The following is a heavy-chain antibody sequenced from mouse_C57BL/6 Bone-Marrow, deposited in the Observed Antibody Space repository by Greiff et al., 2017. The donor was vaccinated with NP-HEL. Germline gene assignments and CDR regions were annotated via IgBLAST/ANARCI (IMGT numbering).Heavy chain of an antibody. V-gene: IGHV1-69*01. J-gene: IGHJ4*01. CDR2: IDPSDSYT. CDR3: ARGRVTTKGYYAMDY. D-gene: IGHD2-2*01. CDR1: GYTFTSYW. Sequence: QVQLQQPGAELVMPGASVKLSCKASGYTFTSYWMHWVKQRPGQGLEWIGEIDPSDSYTNYNQKFKGKSTLTVDKSSSTAYMQLSSLTSEDSAVYDCARGRVTTKGYYAMDYWGQGTSVTVSS.